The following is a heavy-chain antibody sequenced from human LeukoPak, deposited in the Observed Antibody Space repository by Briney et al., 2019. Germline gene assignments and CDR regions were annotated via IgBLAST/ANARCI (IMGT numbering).Heavy chain of an antibody. Sequence: GGSLRLSCAASGFTFSNYAMSWVRQAPGKGLEWVSGISGSGDSTFYADSVKGRFTISRDNSMNTLYLQMNSLRADDTAVYYCAKDLSSGWYPYYFDFWGRGTLVTVSS. CDR2: ISGSGDST. D-gene: IGHD6-19*01. J-gene: IGHJ4*02. CDR3: AKDLSSGWYPYYFDF. CDR1: GFTFSNYA. V-gene: IGHV3-23*01.